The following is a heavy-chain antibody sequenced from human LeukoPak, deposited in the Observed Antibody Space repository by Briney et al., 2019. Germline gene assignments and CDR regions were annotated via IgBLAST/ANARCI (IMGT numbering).Heavy chain of an antibody. CDR2: INPNSGGT. J-gene: IGHJ4*02. D-gene: IGHD1-7*01. CDR1: GYTFTGYY. Sequence: GASVKVSCKASGYTFTGYYMHWVRQAPGQGLEWMGWINPNSGGTNYAQKFQGRVTMTRDTSISTAYMEPSRLRSDDTAVYYCASSNWNSPYYFDYWGQGTLVTVSS. V-gene: IGHV1-2*02. CDR3: ASSNWNSPYYFDY.